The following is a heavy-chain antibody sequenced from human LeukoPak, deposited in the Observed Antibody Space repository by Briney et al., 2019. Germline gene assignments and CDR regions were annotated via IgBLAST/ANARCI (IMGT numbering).Heavy chain of an antibody. J-gene: IGHJ4*02. CDR2: ISYDGSNK. D-gene: IGHD1-26*01. CDR1: GFTFSSYG. Sequence: PGGSLRLSCAASGFTFSSYGMHWVRQAPGKGLEWVAVISYDGSNKYDADSVKGRFTISRDNSKNTLYLQMNSLRAEDTAVYYCARGRYSGSYLIDYWGQGTLVTVSS. V-gene: IGHV3-30*03. CDR3: ARGRYSGSYLIDY.